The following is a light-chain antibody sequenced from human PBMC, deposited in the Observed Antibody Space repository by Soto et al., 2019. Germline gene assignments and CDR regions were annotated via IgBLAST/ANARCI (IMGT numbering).Light chain of an antibody. V-gene: IGLV2-14*01. Sequence: QSALTQPASVSGSPGQSITISCTGTSSDVGGYKYVSWYQQHPGKAPKLLIYDVSNRPSGVSSCFSGSKSGNTASLTISGLQAEDEADYYCSSYTSSSTLNVVFGGGTKLTVL. CDR3: SSYTSSSTLNVV. J-gene: IGLJ2*01. CDR1: SSDVGGYKY. CDR2: DVS.